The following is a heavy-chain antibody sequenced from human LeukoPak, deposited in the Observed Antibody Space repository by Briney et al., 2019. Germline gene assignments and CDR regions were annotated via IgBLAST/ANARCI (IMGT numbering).Heavy chain of an antibody. CDR3: ARVGWNFKYYFDY. V-gene: IGHV4-38-2*01. CDR2: IYHSGGT. Sequence: PSETLSLTCAVSGYSISSDYYWGWIRQPPGKGLEWIGSIYHSGGTYYNPSLKSRVTLSVDTSKNQFSLKLNSVTAADTAAYYCARVGWNFKYYFDYWGQGTLVTVSS. CDR1: GYSISSDYY. J-gene: IGHJ4*02. D-gene: IGHD1-7*01.